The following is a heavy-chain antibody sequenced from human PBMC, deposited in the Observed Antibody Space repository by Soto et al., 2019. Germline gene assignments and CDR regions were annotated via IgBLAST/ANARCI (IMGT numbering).Heavy chain of an antibody. CDR3: ARDPANLALAVAYFDS. Sequence: SETLSLTCRVSGSSITNSFYRGWIRQSPEKGLEWIGSISHTGRTSYNPSLKSRVSISVDTSKNQFSLTLTSVTAADTAVYYCARDPANLALAVAYFDSWGQGTLVTVSS. D-gene: IGHD2-15*01. J-gene: IGHJ4*02. CDR2: ISHTGRT. V-gene: IGHV4-38-2*02. CDR1: GSSITNSFY.